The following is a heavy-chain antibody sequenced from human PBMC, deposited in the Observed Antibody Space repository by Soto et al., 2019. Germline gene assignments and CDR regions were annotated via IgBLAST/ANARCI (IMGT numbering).Heavy chain of an antibody. CDR3: ARGDSGSYSDYFDY. V-gene: IGHV3-7*04. J-gene: IGHJ4*02. CDR1: GFTFSSYW. Sequence: EVQLVESGGGLVQPGGSLRLSCAASGFTFSSYWMSWVRQAPGKGLEWVANIKQDGSEKDYVDSVKGRFTISRDNAKNSLYLQRNSLRAEDTAVYYCARGDSGSYSDYFDYWGQGTLVTVSS. CDR2: IKQDGSEK. D-gene: IGHD1-26*01.